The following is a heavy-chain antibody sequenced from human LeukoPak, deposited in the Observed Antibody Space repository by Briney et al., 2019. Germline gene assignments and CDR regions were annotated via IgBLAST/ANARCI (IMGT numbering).Heavy chain of an antibody. D-gene: IGHD1-26*01. Sequence: SETLSLTCTVSGGSISSYYWSWIRQPAGKGLEWIGRIYTSGSTSYNPSLKSRVTISVDTPKKQFSLKLSSVTAADTAFYYCARYIVSYPHDAFDIWGQGTMVTVSS. J-gene: IGHJ3*02. CDR2: IYTSGST. CDR1: GGSISSYY. V-gene: IGHV4-4*07. CDR3: ARYIVSYPHDAFDI.